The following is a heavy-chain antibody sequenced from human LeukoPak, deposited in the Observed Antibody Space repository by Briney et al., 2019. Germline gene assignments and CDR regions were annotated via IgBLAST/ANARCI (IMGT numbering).Heavy chain of an antibody. CDR2: IIPIFGTA. CDR1: GYTFTSYA. J-gene: IGHJ5*02. V-gene: IGHV1-69*13. Sequence: SVKVSCKASGYTFTSYAMNWVRQAPGQGLEWMGGIIPIFGTANYAQKFQGRVTITADESTSTAYMELSSLRSEDTAVYYCARVGPKSCSSTSCYDRPSWFDPWGQGTLVTVSS. D-gene: IGHD2-2*01. CDR3: ARVGPKSCSSTSCYDRPSWFDP.